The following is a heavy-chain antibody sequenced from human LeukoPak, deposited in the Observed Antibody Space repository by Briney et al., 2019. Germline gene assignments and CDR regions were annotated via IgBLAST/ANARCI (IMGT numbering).Heavy chain of an antibody. CDR1: GFTFSSYA. Sequence: GGSLRLSCAASGFTFSSYAMHWVRQAPGKGLEWVAVISYDGSNKYYADSVKGRFTISRDNSKNTLYLQMNSLRAEDTAVYYCARALLDSSGYYPYYYGMDVWGQGTTVTVSS. D-gene: IGHD3-22*01. V-gene: IGHV3-30-3*01. CDR3: ARALLDSSGYYPYYYGMDV. CDR2: ISYDGSNK. J-gene: IGHJ6*02.